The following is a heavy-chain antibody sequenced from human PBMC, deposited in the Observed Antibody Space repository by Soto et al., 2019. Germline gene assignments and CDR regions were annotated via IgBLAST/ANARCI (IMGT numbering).Heavy chain of an antibody. V-gene: IGHV4-34*01. Sequence: QVQLQQWGAGLLKPSETLSLTCAVYGGSFSGYYWGWIRQPPGKGLERIGEINDSGRTYYNPSLKGRVTISIDTSKNQFSLKVTSVTAAVTAVYYCARGDGYRDYWGQGTLVSVSS. CDR3: ARGDGYRDY. CDR1: GGSFSGYY. CDR2: INDSGRT. D-gene: IGHD5-12*01. J-gene: IGHJ4*02.